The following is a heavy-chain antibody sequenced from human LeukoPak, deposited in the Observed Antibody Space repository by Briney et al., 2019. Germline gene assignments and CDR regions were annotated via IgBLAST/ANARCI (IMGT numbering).Heavy chain of an antibody. D-gene: IGHD3-9*01. CDR1: GFTFSSYS. Sequence: GGSLRLSCAASGFTFSSYSMNWVRQAPGKGLEWVSSISSSSSYIYYADSVKGRFTISRDNAKNSLYLQMNSLRAEDTAVYYCARDILTGYSLNWFDPWGQGTLVTVSS. J-gene: IGHJ5*02. V-gene: IGHV3-21*01. CDR2: ISSSSSYI. CDR3: ARDILTGYSLNWFDP.